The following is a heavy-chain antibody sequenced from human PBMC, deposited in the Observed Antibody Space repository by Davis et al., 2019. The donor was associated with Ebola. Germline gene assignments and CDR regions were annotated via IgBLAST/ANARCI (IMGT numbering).Heavy chain of an antibody. V-gene: IGHV3-30-3*01. CDR1: GFTFSSYA. D-gene: IGHD2-15*01. Sequence: PGGSLRLSCAASGFTFSSYAMHWVRQAPGKGLEWVAVISYDGSNKYYADSVKGRFTISRDNSKNTLYLQMNSLRAEDTAVYYCAKDSATVVAASFTFDPWGQGTLVTVSS. CDR3: AKDSATVVAASFTFDP. CDR2: ISYDGSNK. J-gene: IGHJ5*02.